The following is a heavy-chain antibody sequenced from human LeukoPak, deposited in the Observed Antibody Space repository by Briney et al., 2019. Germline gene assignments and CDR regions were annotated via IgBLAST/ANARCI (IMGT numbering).Heavy chain of an antibody. J-gene: IGHJ5*02. CDR2: IYHSGST. CDR1: GFSISSGYY. V-gene: IGHV4-38-2*02. D-gene: IGHD1-1*01. Sequence: KSSETLSLTCTVSGFSISSGYYWGWFRQPPGKGLEWIGSIYHSGSTYYNLSFKSRVTISLNTSKNYFSLKLNSVTAADTAVHYCARGSTTGTTSYFDPWGQGTLVTVSS. CDR3: ARGSTTGTTSYFDP.